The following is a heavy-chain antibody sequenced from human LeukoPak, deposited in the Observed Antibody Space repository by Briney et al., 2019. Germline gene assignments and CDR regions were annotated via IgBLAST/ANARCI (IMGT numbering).Heavy chain of an antibody. J-gene: IGHJ4*02. D-gene: IGHD6-13*01. V-gene: IGHV3-30-3*01. CDR2: ISYDGSNK. CDR1: GFTFGDYA. Sequence: GGSLRLSCAASGFTFGDYAIHWVRQAPGKGLEWVAVISYDGSNKYYADSVKGRFTISRDTSKSTVFLQMNSLRPEDAAVYFCARDLAAAGTLVDYWGQGTLVTVSS. CDR3: ARDLAAAGTLVDY.